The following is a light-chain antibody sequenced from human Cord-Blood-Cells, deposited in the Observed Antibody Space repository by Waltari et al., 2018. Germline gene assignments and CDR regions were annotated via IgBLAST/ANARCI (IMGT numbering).Light chain of an antibody. Sequence: QSALTQPASVSGSPGQSITISCTGTSSDVGSYNLVSWYQQHPGKAPEPMIYEGSKRPSGVSNRFSGSKSGNTASLTISGLQAEDEADYYCCSYAGSSTHVVFGGGTKLTVL. J-gene: IGLJ2*01. V-gene: IGLV2-23*01. CDR1: SSDVGSYNL. CDR2: EGS. CDR3: CSYAGSSTHVV.